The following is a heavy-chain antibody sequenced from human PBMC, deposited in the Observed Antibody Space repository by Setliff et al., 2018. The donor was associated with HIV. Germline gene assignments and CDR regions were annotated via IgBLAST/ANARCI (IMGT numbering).Heavy chain of an antibody. CDR2: IYYSGST. J-gene: IGHJ4*02. V-gene: IGHV4-39*01. CDR3: ARRGIAAAGSDS. CDR1: GGSISSNSYY. D-gene: IGHD6-13*01. Sequence: SETLSLTCTASGGSISSNSYYWGWFRQPPGKGLEWTGSIYYSGSTYYTPSLKSRVTISVDTSQNQFSLKLNSVTAADTAVYYCARRGIAAAGSDSWGQGTLVTVSS.